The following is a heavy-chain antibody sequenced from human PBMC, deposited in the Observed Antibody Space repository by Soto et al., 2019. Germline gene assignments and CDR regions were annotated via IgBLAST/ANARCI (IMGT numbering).Heavy chain of an antibody. CDR1: GFTSRSYG. Sequence: QVQLVESGGGVVQPGRSLRLSRAASGFTSRSYGMHWVRQAPGKGLEWVAVISYDGSNQYYADSVKGRFTISRDNSKNRLYRQMNSLRAEDTAVYYWAKDPASADCGGVCYSGVVGGNFDYCGQGTLVTVSS. J-gene: IGHJ4*02. CDR2: ISYDGSNQ. CDR3: AKDPASADCGGVCYSGVVGGNFDY. D-gene: IGHD2-21*02. V-gene: IGHV3-30*18.